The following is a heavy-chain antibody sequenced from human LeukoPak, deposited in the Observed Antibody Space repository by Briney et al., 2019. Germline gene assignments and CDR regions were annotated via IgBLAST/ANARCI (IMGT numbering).Heavy chain of an antibody. CDR3: VIRLVGPRTFDF. CDR2: VYPADYST. Sequence: GESLKISCKASGYIFTSYWIGCVRQTPGKGLEWLGVVYPADYSTIYSPSLQGQVTISADKSIATAYLQWTGLKASDTARSFCVIRLVGPRTFDFCGPGTLVTVSS. V-gene: IGHV5-51*01. D-gene: IGHD1-7*01. CDR1: GYIFTSYW. J-gene: IGHJ4*02.